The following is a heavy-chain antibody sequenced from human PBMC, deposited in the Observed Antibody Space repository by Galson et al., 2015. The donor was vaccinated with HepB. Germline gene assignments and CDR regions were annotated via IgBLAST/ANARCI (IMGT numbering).Heavy chain of an antibody. J-gene: IGHJ4*02. CDR2: IIPSLDIT. CDR3: ARALTRAYDSSGLCGDY. Sequence: SVKVSCKASGGAVSSYSINWVRQAPGQRLEWMGRIIPSLDITNYARKFRDRVTITADKSTSTVYMEMGSLRPEDTAIYYCARALTRAYDSSGLCGDYWGQETLLTVAS. V-gene: IGHV1-69*04. D-gene: IGHD3-22*01. CDR1: GGAVSSYS.